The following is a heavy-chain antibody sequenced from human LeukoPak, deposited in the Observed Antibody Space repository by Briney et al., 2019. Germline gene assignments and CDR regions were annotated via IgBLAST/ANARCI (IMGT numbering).Heavy chain of an antibody. CDR1: GFTFSSYW. CDR2: IKQDGSEK. CDR3: AREKSDLITIFGVVILGGAFDI. J-gene: IGHJ3*02. D-gene: IGHD3-3*01. V-gene: IGHV3-7*01. Sequence: SGGSLRLSCAASGFTFSSYWMSWARQAPGKGLEWVANIKQDGSEKYYVDSVKGRLTISRDNAKNSLYLQMNSLRAEDTAVYYCAREKSDLITIFGVVILGGAFDIWGQGTMVTVSS.